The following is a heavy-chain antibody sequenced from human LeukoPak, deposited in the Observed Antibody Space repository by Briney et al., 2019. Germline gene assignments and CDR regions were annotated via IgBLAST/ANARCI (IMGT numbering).Heavy chain of an antibody. CDR1: GFTVSSNY. V-gene: IGHV3-66*01. J-gene: IGHJ4*02. D-gene: IGHD5-18*01. CDR3: ARDLSGVTGYTYGRGIDY. CDR2: IYSVGST. Sequence: GGSLRLSCAASGFTVSSNYMSWVRQAPGKGLEWVSFIYSVGSTYYADSVKGRFTISRDNSKNTLYLQMNSLRAEDTAVYYCARDLSGVTGYTYGRGIDYWGQGTLVTVSS.